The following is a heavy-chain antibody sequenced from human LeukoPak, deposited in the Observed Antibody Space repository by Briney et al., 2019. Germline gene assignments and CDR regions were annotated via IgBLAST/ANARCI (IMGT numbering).Heavy chain of an antibody. CDR2: ISSSSSYI. V-gene: IGHV3-21*01. D-gene: IGHD4-11*01. Sequence: GGSLRLSCAASGFTFSSYSMNWVRQAPGKGLEWVSSISSSSSYIYYADSVKGRFTISRDNAKNSLYLQMNSLRAEDTAVYCCARGRRNYSNYSHYYYMDVWGKGTTVTVSS. CDR3: ARGRRNYSNYSHYYYMDV. CDR1: GFTFSSYS. J-gene: IGHJ6*03.